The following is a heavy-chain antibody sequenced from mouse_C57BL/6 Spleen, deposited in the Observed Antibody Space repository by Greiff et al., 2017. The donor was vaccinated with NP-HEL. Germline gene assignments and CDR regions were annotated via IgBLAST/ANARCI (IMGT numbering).Heavy chain of an antibody. Sequence: EVQLQQSGPELVKPGASVKMSCKASGYTFTDYNMHWVKQSHGKSLEWIGYINPNNGGTSYNQKFKGKATLTVNKSSSTAYMELRSLTSEDSAVYYCASRDYDDSWFAYWGQGTLVTVSA. J-gene: IGHJ3*01. CDR1: GYTFTDYN. V-gene: IGHV1-22*01. CDR3: ASRDYDDSWFAY. CDR2: INPNNGGT. D-gene: IGHD2-4*01.